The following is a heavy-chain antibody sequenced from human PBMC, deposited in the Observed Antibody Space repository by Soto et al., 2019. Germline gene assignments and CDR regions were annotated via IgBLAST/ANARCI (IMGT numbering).Heavy chain of an antibody. J-gene: IGHJ4*02. V-gene: IGHV5-51*01. Sequence: EESRKISCQVSGYTFTIYWIGWVRQMPGKGLEWMGIIYPSDSDTRYSPSFQGQVTISADQSINTAYLQWDSLKASDTAIYYCARPANTVADHFDLWGQGTPVTGS. CDR3: ARPANTVADHFDL. CDR1: GYTFTIYW. CDR2: IYPSDSDT. D-gene: IGHD4-17*01.